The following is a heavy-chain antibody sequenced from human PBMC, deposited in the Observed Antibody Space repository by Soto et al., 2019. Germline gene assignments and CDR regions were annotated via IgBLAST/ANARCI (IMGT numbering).Heavy chain of an antibody. CDR1: GFTFSSYG. CDR3: AKDLDSSSWYFPDYYGMDV. CDR2: ISYDGSNK. J-gene: IGHJ6*02. D-gene: IGHD6-13*01. Sequence: GGSLRLSCAASGFTFSSYGMHWVRQAPGKGLEWVAVISYDGSNKYYADSVKGRFTISRDNSKNTLYLQMNSLRAEDTAVYYCAKDLDSSSWYFPDYYGMDVWGQGTTVTVSS. V-gene: IGHV3-30*18.